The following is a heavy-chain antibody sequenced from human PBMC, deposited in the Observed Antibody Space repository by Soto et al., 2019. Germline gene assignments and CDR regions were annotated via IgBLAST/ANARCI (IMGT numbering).Heavy chain of an antibody. CDR2: ISSSGTNT. V-gene: IGHV3-23*01. Sequence: EVQLLESGGGLVQPGGSLRLSCAASGFTFNSSPMTWVRQAPGKGLGWVSVISSSGTNTQYADSVKGRFTISRDNSKNLVYLQMNDLRAEDTAVYFCAKDRGNSYGYDYWGQGTLVTVS. D-gene: IGHD3-16*01. CDR3: AKDRGNSYGYDY. J-gene: IGHJ4*02. CDR1: GFTFNSSP.